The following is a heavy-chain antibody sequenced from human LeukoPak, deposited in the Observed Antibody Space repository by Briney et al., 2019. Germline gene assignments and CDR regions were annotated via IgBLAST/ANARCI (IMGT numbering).Heavy chain of an antibody. CDR2: INHSGST. V-gene: IGHV4-34*01. J-gene: IGHJ3*02. CDR3: ATQAGDAFDI. CDR1: GGSFSGYY. Sequence: TSETLSLTCAVYGGSFSGYYWSWIRQPPGKGLEWIGEINHSGSTNYNPSLKSRVTISVDTSKNQFSLKLSSVTAADTAVYYCATQAGDAFDIWGQGTMVTVSS. D-gene: IGHD6-13*01.